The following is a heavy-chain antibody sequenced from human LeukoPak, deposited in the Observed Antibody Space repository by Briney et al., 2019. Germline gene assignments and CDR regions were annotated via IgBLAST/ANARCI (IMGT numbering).Heavy chain of an antibody. J-gene: IGHJ5*02. CDR2: IYYSGST. D-gene: IGHD3-10*01. CDR1: GGSISSSSYY. CDR3: ARRSVLAYYYGSGSRRNNWFDP. V-gene: IGHV4-39*07. Sequence: PSETLSLTCTVSGGSISSSSYYWGWIRQPPGKGLEWIGSIYYSGSTNYNPSLKSRVTISVDTSKNQFSLKLSSVTAADTAVYYCARRSVLAYYYGSGSRRNNWFDPWGQGTLVTVSS.